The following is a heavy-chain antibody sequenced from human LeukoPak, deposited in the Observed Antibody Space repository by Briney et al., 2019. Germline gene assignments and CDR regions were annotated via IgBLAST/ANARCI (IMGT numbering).Heavy chain of an antibody. Sequence: GGSLRLSCTASGFIFSTHEMNWVRQAPGKGLKWVSYISSSGSTMYYADSMKGRFSISRDNAKNSLYLQMNSLRAEDTAVYYCAREVYGSGSFDMDVWGKGTTVIVSS. J-gene: IGHJ6*03. D-gene: IGHD3-10*01. CDR1: GFIFSTHE. V-gene: IGHV3-48*03. CDR3: AREVYGSGSFDMDV. CDR2: ISSSGSTM.